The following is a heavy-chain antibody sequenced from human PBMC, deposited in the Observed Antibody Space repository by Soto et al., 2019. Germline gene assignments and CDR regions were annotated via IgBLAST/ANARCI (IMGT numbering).Heavy chain of an antibody. CDR3: ARMESQYDFWSGYYRMSYFDY. CDR2: IYYSGST. D-gene: IGHD3-3*01. V-gene: IGHV4-59*01. J-gene: IGHJ4*02. Sequence: SETLSLTFTVSGGSISSYYWSWIRQPPGKGLEWIGYIYYSGSTNYNPSLKSRVTISVDTSKNQFSLKLSSVTAADTAVYYCARMESQYDFWSGYYRMSYFDYWGQGTLVTVSS. CDR1: GGSISSYY.